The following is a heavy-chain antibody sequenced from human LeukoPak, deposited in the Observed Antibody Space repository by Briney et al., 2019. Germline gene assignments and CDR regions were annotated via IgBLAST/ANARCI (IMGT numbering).Heavy chain of an antibody. Sequence: GGSLRLSCAASGFTFSSYAMHWVRQAPGKGLEWVAVIWYDGSNKYYADSVKGRFTISRDNSKNTLYLQMNSLRAEDTAVYYCARDSSGSYYDPWGQGTLVTVSS. D-gene: IGHD1-26*01. CDR3: ARDSSGSYYDP. CDR1: GFTFSSYA. V-gene: IGHV3-33*08. J-gene: IGHJ5*02. CDR2: IWYDGSNK.